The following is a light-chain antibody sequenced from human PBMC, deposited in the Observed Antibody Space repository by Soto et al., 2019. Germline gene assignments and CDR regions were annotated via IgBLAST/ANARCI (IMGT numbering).Light chain of an antibody. V-gene: IGLV1-51*01. CDR1: SSNIGNNF. CDR2: DNN. J-gene: IGLJ2*01. Sequence: QSVLTQPPSVSAAPGQKVTISCSGSSSNIGNNFVSWYQHLPRTAPKLLIYDNNKRPSGIPDRFSGSKSGTSATLAITGLQTGDEADYYCGTWDSSLSAGVFGGGTKVTVL. CDR3: GTWDSSLSAGV.